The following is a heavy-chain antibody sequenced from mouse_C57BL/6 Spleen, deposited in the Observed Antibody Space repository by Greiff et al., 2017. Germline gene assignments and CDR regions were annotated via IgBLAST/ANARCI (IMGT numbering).Heavy chain of an antibody. CDR1: GYTFTSYW. D-gene: IGHD3-3*01. V-gene: IGHV1-61*01. J-gene: IGHJ1*03. CDR2: IYPSDSET. CDR3: ARAGGTALDFGV. Sequence: QVQLQQPGAELVRPGSSVKLSCKASGYTFTSYWMDWVKQRPGQGLEWIGNIYPSDSETHYNQKFKDKATLTVDKSSSTAYMQLSSLTSEDSAVYLRARAGGTALDFGVWGTGTTVTVSS.